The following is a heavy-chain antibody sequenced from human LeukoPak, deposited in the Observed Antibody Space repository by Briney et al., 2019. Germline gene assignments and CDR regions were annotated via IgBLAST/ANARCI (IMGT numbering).Heavy chain of an antibody. Sequence: GGSLRLSCAASGFTFSSYAMSWVRQAPGKGLEWVSAISGSGGSTYYADSVKGRFTISRDNSKNTLYLQMNSLRAEDTAVYYCAKDRGPYRSGSYFDCGHYWGQGTLVTVSS. CDR2: ISGSGGST. CDR1: GFTFSSYA. V-gene: IGHV3-23*01. D-gene: IGHD3-10*01. J-gene: IGHJ4*02. CDR3: AKDRGPYRSGSYFDCGHY.